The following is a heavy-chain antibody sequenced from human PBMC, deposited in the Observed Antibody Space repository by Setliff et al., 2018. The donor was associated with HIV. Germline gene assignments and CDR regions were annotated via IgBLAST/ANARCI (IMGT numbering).Heavy chain of an antibody. V-gene: IGHV4-4*02. J-gene: IGHJ4*02. CDR3: VRNSGWALGS. CDR1: GDSIDSPHC. Sequence: PSETLSLTCTVSGDSIDSPHCWSWVRQSLEKGLEWIGEVCQRGGIDYYPFFWSRATISMDKPKSHFSLRLTSVTAADTAVYFCVRNSGWALGSWGQGILVTVSS. CDR2: VCQRGGI. D-gene: IGHD3-16*01.